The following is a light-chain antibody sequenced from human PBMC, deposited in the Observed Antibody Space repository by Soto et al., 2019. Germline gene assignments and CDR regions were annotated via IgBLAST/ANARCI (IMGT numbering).Light chain of an antibody. CDR1: QSVSSN. V-gene: IGKV3-15*01. Sequence: EIVMTQSPATLSVSPGERATLSCRASQSVSSNLAWYQQKPGQAPRLLIYGASTRATGIPARFSGCGSGTEFTLTISSLQSEDFAVYYCQQYNNWPGGTFGQGTKVEIK. CDR2: GAS. CDR3: QQYNNWPGGT. J-gene: IGKJ1*01.